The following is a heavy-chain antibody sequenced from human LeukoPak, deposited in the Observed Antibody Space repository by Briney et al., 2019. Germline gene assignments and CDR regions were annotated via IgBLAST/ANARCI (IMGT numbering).Heavy chain of an antibody. Sequence: GGSLRLSCTASGFTFSNFWMGWLRQARGKGLEGVANIKQDGTEKFYLLCVKGRLTISRDNDKNSLYLNKNSLRGEDAGLYYCVRLGRTSPGNWNKLFDQWGQGTLVTVSS. CDR1: GFTFSNFW. V-gene: IGHV3-7*01. J-gene: IGHJ4*02. CDR2: IKQDGTEK. D-gene: IGHD1-1*01. CDR3: VRLGRTSPGNWNKLFDQ.